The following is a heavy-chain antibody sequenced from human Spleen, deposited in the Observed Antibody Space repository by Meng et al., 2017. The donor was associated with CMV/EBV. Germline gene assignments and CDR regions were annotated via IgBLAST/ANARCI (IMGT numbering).Heavy chain of an antibody. CDR2: INPNSGDT. V-gene: IGHV1-2*02. CDR3: AREVASFGYHYGMDV. D-gene: IGHD3-16*01. CDR1: GYTFMGYY. J-gene: IGHJ6*02. Sequence: ASVKVSCKTSGYTFMGYYMHWVRQPPGQGLEWMGWINPNSGDTDYAQKFRGRVTMTRDASITTAFMELSGLKSDDTAVYYCAREVASFGYHYGMDVWGQGTTVTVSS.